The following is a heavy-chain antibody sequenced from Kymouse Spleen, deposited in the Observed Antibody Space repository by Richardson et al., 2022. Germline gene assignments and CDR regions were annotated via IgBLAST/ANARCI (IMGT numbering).Heavy chain of an antibody. CDR3: ASDIAARGMDV. D-gene: IGHD6-6*01. CDR2: INHSGST. V-gene: IGHV4-34*01. CDR1: GGSFSGYY. J-gene: IGHJ6*02. Sequence: QVQLQQWGAGLLKPSETLSLTCAVYGGSFSGYYWSWIRQPPGKGLEWIGEINHSGSTNYNPSLKSRVTISVDTSKNQFSLKLSSVTAADTAVYYCASDIAARGMDVWGQGTTVTVSS.